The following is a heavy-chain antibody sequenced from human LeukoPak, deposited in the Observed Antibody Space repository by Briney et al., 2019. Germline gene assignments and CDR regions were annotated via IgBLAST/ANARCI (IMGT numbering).Heavy chain of an antibody. CDR1: GFTFDSYR. J-gene: IGHJ4*02. Sequence: GGSLRLSCAASGFTFDSYRMNWVRQAPGKGLEWVSSISSSSSYIYYADSVKGRFTISRDNAKNSLYLQMNSLRAEGTAVYYCARDIVGATLNQFYFDYWGQGTLVTVSS. CDR3: ARDIVGATLNQFYFDY. V-gene: IGHV3-21*01. D-gene: IGHD1-26*01. CDR2: ISSSSSYI.